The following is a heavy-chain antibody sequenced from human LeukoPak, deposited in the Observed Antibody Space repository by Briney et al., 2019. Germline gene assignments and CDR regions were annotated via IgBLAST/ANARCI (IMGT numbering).Heavy chain of an antibody. D-gene: IGHD3-10*01. J-gene: IGHJ4*02. Sequence: PGGSLRLSCAASGFTLRSYAMNWVRQAPGEGLEWVSASSGSDGNTYYADSVKGRFTISRDDSKNTLYLQMNSLRAEDTAVYYCAKDLRGYYGSGGLIDYWGQGTLVTVSS. CDR1: GFTLRSYA. CDR2: SSGSDGNT. V-gene: IGHV3-23*01. CDR3: AKDLRGYYGSGGLIDY.